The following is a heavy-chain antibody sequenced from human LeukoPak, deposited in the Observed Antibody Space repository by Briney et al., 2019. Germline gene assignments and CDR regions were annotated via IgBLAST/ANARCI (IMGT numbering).Heavy chain of an antibody. J-gene: IGHJ4*02. CDR1: GDSFSSVADY. V-gene: IGHV4-39*07. Sequence: PSETLSLTCTVSGDSFSSVADYWAWIRQPPGKGLEWIASGDYSGGTYYNPSLESRVAISADMSKNQFSLKLTSVTGADTAVYYCAGERGEEYSSGWYKRNYFDNWGQGIRVTVSS. CDR2: GDYSGGT. CDR3: AGERGEEYSSGWYKRNYFDN. D-gene: IGHD6-19*01.